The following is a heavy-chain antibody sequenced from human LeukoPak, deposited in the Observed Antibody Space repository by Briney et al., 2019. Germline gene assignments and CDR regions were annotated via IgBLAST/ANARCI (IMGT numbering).Heavy chain of an antibody. CDR2: ISGSGGST. CDR1: GFTFSSYA. Sequence: QPGGSLRLSCAASGFTFSSYAMSWVRQAPGKGLEWVSAISGSGGSTYYADSVKGRFTISRDNSKNTLYLQMNSLRAEDTAVYYCARGYCSGGSCYSKVDYWGQGTLVTVSS. J-gene: IGHJ4*02. V-gene: IGHV3-23*01. CDR3: ARGYCSGGSCYSKVDY. D-gene: IGHD2-15*01.